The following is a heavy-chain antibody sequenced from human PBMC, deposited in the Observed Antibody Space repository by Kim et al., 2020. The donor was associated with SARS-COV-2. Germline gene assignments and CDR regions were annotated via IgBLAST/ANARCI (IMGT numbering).Heavy chain of an antibody. J-gene: IGHJ4*02. V-gene: IGHV3-23*01. Sequence: GGSLRLSCAASGFTFSYYAMSWVRQTPGKGLEWVSTISGSGDAKFYADSVQGRFTISRDISRNILYLQMSSLRADDTALYYCAKDYYHSGIYPFDYWGQGTLVIVSS. CDR1: GFTFSYYA. CDR2: ISGSGDAK. D-gene: IGHD3-10*01. CDR3: AKDYYHSGIYPFDY.